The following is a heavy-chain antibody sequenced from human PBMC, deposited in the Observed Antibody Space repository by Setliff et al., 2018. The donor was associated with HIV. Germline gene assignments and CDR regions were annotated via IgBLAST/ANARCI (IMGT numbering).Heavy chain of an antibody. CDR2: IYTSGIT. CDR3: ARDRRGYYYGSGSCYMDV. V-gene: IGHV4-4*08. Sequence: SETLSLTCTVSGDSISSYYWSWIRQPPGKGLEWIGYIYTSGITDYNPSLKSRVTISGDTSKNQFSLKLSSVTAADTAVYYCARDRRGYYYGSGSCYMDVWGAGTTVTVSS. CDR1: GDSISSYY. J-gene: IGHJ6*03. D-gene: IGHD3-10*01.